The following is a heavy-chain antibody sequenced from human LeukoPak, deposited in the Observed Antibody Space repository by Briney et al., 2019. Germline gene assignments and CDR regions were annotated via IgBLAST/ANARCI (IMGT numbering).Heavy chain of an antibody. CDR2: IYYSGST. V-gene: IGHV4-59*01. CDR3: ARGLGRDAFDI. D-gene: IGHD1-26*01. Sequence: SETLSLTCTVSGGSISSYYWSWIRQPPGKGLEWIGNIYYSGSTNYNPSLKSRVTISVDTSKNQFSLKLSSVTAADTAVYYCARGLGRDAFDIWGQGTMVTVSS. J-gene: IGHJ3*02. CDR1: GGSISSYY.